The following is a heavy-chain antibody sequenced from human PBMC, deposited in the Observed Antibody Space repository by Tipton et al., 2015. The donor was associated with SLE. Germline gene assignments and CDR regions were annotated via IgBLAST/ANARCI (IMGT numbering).Heavy chain of an antibody. CDR1: GFTFSDYN. D-gene: IGHD6-13*01. V-gene: IGHV3-74*01. Sequence: SLRLSCAASGFTFSDYNMNWVRQVPGKGLVWVSHINGDGSYTTYADSVKGRFTISRDNAKNTVYLQMNSLRVEDTAGYYCARDRWYSMDVWGQGTTVTVSS. CDR3: ARDRWYSMDV. CDR2: INGDGSYT. J-gene: IGHJ6*02.